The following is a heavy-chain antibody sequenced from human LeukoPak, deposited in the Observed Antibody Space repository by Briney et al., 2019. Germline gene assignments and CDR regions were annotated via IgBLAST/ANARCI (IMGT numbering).Heavy chain of an antibody. CDR3: ARDWRIAVAGTLDY. CDR2: MYTGGGR. J-gene: IGHJ4*02. Sequence: GGSLRLSCAASGFSVSNYYMSWVRQPPGKGLEWVSVMYTGGGRYYGDSVKGRFTISRDNSKNTLYLQMNSLRAEDTAVYYCARDWRIAVAGTLDYWGQGTLVTVSS. D-gene: IGHD6-19*01. CDR1: GFSVSNYY. V-gene: IGHV3-66*01.